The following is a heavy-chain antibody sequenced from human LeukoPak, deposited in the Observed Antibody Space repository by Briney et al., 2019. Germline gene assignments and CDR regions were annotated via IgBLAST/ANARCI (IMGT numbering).Heavy chain of an antibody. CDR3: ARAGASFTMIDP. V-gene: IGHV4-30-4*01. J-gene: IGHJ5*02. Sequence: ASETLSLTCTVSGGSISSGDYYWSWIRQPPGKGLEWIGYIYYSGSTYYNPSLKSRVTISVDTSKNQCSLKLSSVTAADTAVYYCARAGASFTMIDPWGQGTLVTVSS. CDR2: IYYSGST. CDR1: GGSISSGDYY. D-gene: IGHD2-2*01.